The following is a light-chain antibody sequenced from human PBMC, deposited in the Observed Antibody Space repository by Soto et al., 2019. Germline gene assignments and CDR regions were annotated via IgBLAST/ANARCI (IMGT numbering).Light chain of an antibody. CDR1: QNIYSN. J-gene: IGKJ1*01. CDR2: RAS. V-gene: IGKV3-15*01. CDR3: LQYHNLWA. Sequence: IVMTQSPATLSVSPGERATLSCRASQNIYSNIAWYQQRPGQAPRLLIYRASTRATSVPARFSGSGSGTEFTLTISSPQSEDFTVYSCLQYHNLWAFGQGTKVEIK.